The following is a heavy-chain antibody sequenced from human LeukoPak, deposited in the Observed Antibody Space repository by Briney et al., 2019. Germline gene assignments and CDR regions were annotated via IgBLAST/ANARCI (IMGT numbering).Heavy chain of an antibody. V-gene: IGHV1-18*01. CDR3: ARVASRSGDSCYLY. Sequence: ASVKVSCKASGYTFTSYGISWVRQAPGQGLEWMGWISAYNGNTNYAQKFQGRVTMTRDTSISTAYMELSRLRSDDTAVYYCARVASRSGDSCYLYWGQGTLVTVSS. CDR2: ISAYNGNT. D-gene: IGHD2-15*01. J-gene: IGHJ4*02. CDR1: GYTFTSYG.